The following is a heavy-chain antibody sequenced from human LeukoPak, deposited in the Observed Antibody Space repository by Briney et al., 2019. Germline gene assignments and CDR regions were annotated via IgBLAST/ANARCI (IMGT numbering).Heavy chain of an antibody. CDR3: ARTTEGGYTYNYFYYYYMDV. CDR1: GESFSGYY. Sequence: PSETLSLTCAVYGESFSGYYWSWIRQPPGKGLEWIGEINHSGSTTYNPSLKSRVTISLDTSKNQFSLNLSSVTAADTAVYYCARTTEGGYTYNYFYYYYMDVWGKGTTVTISS. D-gene: IGHD5-18*01. V-gene: IGHV4-34*01. CDR2: INHSGST. J-gene: IGHJ6*03.